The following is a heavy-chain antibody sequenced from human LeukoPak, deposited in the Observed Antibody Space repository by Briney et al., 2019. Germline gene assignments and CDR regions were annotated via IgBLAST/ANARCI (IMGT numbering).Heavy chain of an antibody. V-gene: IGHV3-23*01. J-gene: IGHJ4*02. CDR3: APPLVAGRGRFDY. CDR1: GFTFSSYA. Sequence: PGGSLRLSCAASGFTFSSYAMSWVRQAPGKGLEWVSALSVSGGSTWYADSVKGGFTISRDNSKNTLYLQMNSVTGEDTAVYYCAPPLVAGRGRFDYWGQGTLVTVS. D-gene: IGHD5-12*01. CDR2: LSVSGGST.